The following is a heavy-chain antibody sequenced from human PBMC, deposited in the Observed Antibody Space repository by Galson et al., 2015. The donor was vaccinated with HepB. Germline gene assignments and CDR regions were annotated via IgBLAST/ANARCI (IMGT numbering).Heavy chain of an antibody. J-gene: IGHJ4*02. Sequence: SLRLSCAASGFTFSSYAMSWVRQAPGKGLEWVSAISGSGGSTYYADSVKGRFTISRDNSKNTLYLQMNSLRAEDTAVYYCAKDPRIAVAGAYFDYWGQGTLVTVSS. CDR1: GFTFSSYA. D-gene: IGHD6-19*01. CDR3: AKDPRIAVAGAYFDY. CDR2: ISGSGGST. V-gene: IGHV3-23*01.